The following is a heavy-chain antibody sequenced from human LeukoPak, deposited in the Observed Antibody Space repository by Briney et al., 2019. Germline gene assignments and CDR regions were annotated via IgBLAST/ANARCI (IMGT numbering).Heavy chain of an antibody. CDR3: ARVAAAAIYYFDY. D-gene: IGHD6-13*01. J-gene: IGHJ4*02. V-gene: IGHV4-31*03. Sequence: SETLSLTCTVSGDSISSSSYYWGWIRQPPGKGLEWIGYIYYSGTTYYNPSLKSRVTISVDTSKNQFSLKLSSVTAADTAVYYCARVAAAAIYYFDYWGQGTLVTVSS. CDR2: IYYSGTT. CDR1: GDSISSSSYY.